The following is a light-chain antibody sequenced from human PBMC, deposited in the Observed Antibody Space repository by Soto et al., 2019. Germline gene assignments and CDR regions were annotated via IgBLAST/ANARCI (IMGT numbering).Light chain of an antibody. Sequence: EIVLTQSPGTLSLSPGERATLSCRASQSVSTNYLAWYQRKPGQAPSLLIYGASSRATGIPDRFSGSGSGTDVTLTITRLEPEDFAVYYCQQYGSSPPTFGQGTKVEIK. CDR3: QQYGSSPPT. CDR2: GAS. J-gene: IGKJ1*01. CDR1: QSVSTNY. V-gene: IGKV3-20*01.